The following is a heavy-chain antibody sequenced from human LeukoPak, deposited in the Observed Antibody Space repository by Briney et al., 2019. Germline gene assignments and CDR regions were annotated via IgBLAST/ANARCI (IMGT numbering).Heavy chain of an antibody. V-gene: IGHV1-69*13. D-gene: IGHD4-17*01. J-gene: IGHJ3*02. CDR1: GYTFTGYY. CDR2: IIPIFGTA. CDR3: ARGAAGDYVFLSGGAFDI. Sequence: SVTVSCKASGYTFTGYYMHWVRQAPGQGLEWMGGIIPIFGTANYAQKFQGRVTITADESTSTAYMELSSLRSEDTAVYYCARGAAGDYVFLSGGAFDIWGQGTMVTVSS.